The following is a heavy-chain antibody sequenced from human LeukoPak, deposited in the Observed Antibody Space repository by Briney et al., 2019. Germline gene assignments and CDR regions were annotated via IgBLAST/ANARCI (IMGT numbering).Heavy chain of an antibody. CDR3: AREDQYYGSGSFDY. J-gene: IGHJ4*02. CDR2: INHSGST. Sequence: SETLSLTCAVSGVSFSGYYWSWIRQPPGKGLEWIGEINHSGSTNYNPSLKSRVTISVDTSKNQFSLKLSSVTAADTAVYYCAREDQYYGSGSFDYWGQGTLVTVSS. V-gene: IGHV4-34*01. D-gene: IGHD3-10*01. CDR1: GVSFSGYY.